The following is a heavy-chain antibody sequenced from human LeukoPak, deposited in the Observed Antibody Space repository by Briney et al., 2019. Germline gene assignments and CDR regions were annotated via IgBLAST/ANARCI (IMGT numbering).Heavy chain of an antibody. CDR3: ARGTYYDSSAYSGVRLFDY. Sequence: ASVKVSCKASGYTFTGYYMHWVRQAPGQGLEWMGWINLNNGRINYAQNFQGRVTMTRDTSLSTAYMELSSLTSDDTALYYCARGTYYDSSAYSGVRLFDYWGQGTLVTVSS. CDR1: GYTFTGYY. CDR2: INLNNGRI. J-gene: IGHJ4*02. D-gene: IGHD3-22*01. V-gene: IGHV1-2*02.